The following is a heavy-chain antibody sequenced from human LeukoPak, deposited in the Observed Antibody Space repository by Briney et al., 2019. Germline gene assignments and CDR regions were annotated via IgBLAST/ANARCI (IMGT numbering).Heavy chain of an antibody. CDR1: GFTFTSYA. D-gene: IGHD1-26*01. Sequence: GGSLRLSCAASGFTFTSYAMTWVRQAPRKGLEWVSGISGSGGSTYYSDSVKGRFTISRDTSKNTLYLQMNSLRAEDSAVYYCARDGGSYYGDYWGQGTLVTVSS. CDR3: ARDGGSYYGDY. J-gene: IGHJ4*02. V-gene: IGHV3-23*01. CDR2: ISGSGGST.